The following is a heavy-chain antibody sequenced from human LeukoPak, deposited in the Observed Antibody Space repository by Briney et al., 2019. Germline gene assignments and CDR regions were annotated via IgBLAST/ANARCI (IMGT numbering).Heavy chain of an antibody. CDR2: INSDGSST. J-gene: IGHJ4*02. CDR3: ASPTYSGSYYYFDY. D-gene: IGHD1-26*01. V-gene: IGHV3-74*01. CDR1: GFTFSSYW. Sequence: GGSLRLSCAASGFTFSSYWMHWVRQASGKGLVWVSRINSDGSSTSYADSVKGRFTISRDNAKNTLYLQMNSLRAEDTAVYYCASPTYSGSYYYFDYWGQGTLVTVSS.